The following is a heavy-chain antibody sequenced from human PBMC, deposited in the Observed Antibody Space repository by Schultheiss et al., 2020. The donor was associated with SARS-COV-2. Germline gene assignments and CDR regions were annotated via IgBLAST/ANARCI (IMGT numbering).Heavy chain of an antibody. D-gene: IGHD6-13*01. CDR3: ARGLPYSSSWYYGY. J-gene: IGHJ4*02. V-gene: IGHV1-18*01. Sequence: ASVKVSCKASGGTFSSYGISWVRQAPGQGLEWMGWISAYNGNTNYAQKLQGRVTITADESTSTAYMELSSLRSEDTAVYYCARGLPYSSSWYYGYWGQGTLVTVSS. CDR2: ISAYNGNT. CDR1: GGTFSSYG.